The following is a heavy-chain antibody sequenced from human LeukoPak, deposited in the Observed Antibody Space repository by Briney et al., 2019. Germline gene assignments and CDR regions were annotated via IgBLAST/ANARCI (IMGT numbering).Heavy chain of an antibody. J-gene: IGHJ1*01. D-gene: IGHD2-15*01. CDR3: ARVEEGYCSGGSCYAGHH. Sequence: GGSLRLSCEASGFSFRDYWMNWVRQAPGKGLEWVSSISYSSGHKYYADSVKGRFTVSRDNAQNSLYLHMNNLRVEDTAFYYCARVEEGYCSGGSCYAGHHWGQGTLVTVSA. CDR2: ISYSSGHK. V-gene: IGHV3-21*01. CDR1: GFSFRDYW.